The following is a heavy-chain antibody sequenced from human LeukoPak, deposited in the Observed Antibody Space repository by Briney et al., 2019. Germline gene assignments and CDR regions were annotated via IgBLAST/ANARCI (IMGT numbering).Heavy chain of an antibody. CDR3: ARGGSSSWYDGDWFDP. CDR1: GFTFSSYG. D-gene: IGHD6-13*01. V-gene: IGHV3-33*01. J-gene: IGHJ5*02. Sequence: GGSLRLSCAASGFTFSSYGMHWVRQAPGKGLECVAVIWYDGSNKYYADSVKGRFTISRDNSKNTLYLQINSLRAEDTAVCYCARGGSSSWYDGDWFDPWGQGTLVTVSS. CDR2: IWYDGSNK.